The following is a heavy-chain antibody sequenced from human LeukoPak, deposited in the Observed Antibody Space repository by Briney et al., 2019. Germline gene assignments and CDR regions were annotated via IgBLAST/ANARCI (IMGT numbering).Heavy chain of an antibody. J-gene: IGHJ4*02. CDR1: GFTFSSYS. Sequence: GGSLRLSCAASGFTFSSYSMNWVGQAPGKGLEWVSSISSSSSYIYYADSVKGRFTISRDNAKNSLYLQMNSLRAEDTAVYYCARDSSRSIAVAESFDYWGQGTLVTVSS. V-gene: IGHV3-21*01. CDR2: ISSSSSYI. CDR3: ARDSSRSIAVAESFDY. D-gene: IGHD6-19*01.